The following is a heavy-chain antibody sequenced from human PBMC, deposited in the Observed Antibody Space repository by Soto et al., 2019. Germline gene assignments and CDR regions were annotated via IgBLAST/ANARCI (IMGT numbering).Heavy chain of an antibody. CDR3: MRSHGAY. J-gene: IGHJ4*02. D-gene: IGHD2-8*01. CDR2: ISYSGTA. V-gene: IGHV4-61*01. Sequence: QVQLQESGPGLVKTSETLSLTCTVSGGSVRSGPYHWNWVRQPPGQGLEWIGHISYSGTANYNPSLRGRVIMATDTSMNQFSLRLTSVTAADTAVYYCMRSHGAYWGQGALVNVSP. CDR1: GGSVRSGPYH.